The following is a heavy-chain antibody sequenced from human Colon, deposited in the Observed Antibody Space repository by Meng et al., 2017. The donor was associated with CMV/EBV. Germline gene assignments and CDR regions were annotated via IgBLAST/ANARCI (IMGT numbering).Heavy chain of an antibody. CDR2: INPKSGDT. D-gene: IGHD3-3*01. Sequence: QVYLVRSRAEVTEPRASVKASCKASGYTFTGFYIQWVRQATGQGLEWMGWINPKSGDTIYEQKFQGRVTMTRDTSISTVYMDLNSLRSDDTAVYFCARDLWSGSSDYFDYWGQGTLVTVSS. J-gene: IGHJ4*02. CDR3: ARDLWSGSSDYFDY. V-gene: IGHV1-2*02. CDR1: GYTFTGFY.